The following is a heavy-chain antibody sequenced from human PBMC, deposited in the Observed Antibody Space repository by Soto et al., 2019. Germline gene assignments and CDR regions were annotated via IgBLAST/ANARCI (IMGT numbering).Heavy chain of an antibody. CDR2: IYYSGST. J-gene: IGHJ6*02. V-gene: IGHV4-39*01. CDR3: ASPLGYCSSTSCPMAHYYYYGMDV. Sequence: SETLSLTCTVSGGSISSSSYYWGWIRQPPGKGLEWIGSIYYSGSTYYNPSLKSRVTISVDTSKNQFSLKLSSVTAADTAVYYCASPLGYCSSTSCPMAHYYYYGMDVWGRGTTVTVSS. D-gene: IGHD2-2*01. CDR1: GGSISSSSYY.